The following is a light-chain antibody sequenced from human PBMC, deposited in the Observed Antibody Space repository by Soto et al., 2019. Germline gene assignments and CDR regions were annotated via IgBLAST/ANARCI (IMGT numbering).Light chain of an antibody. J-gene: IGKJ1*01. Sequence: DIQMTQSPSTLSASVGDRVTITCRASQSISNWLAWYQQKPGKAPKLLIYDVSRLESGVPSRFSGSGSGTEFTLTISSLQPDDFATYYCQHYKSYPWTFGQGTKVEIK. CDR1: QSISNW. CDR2: DVS. CDR3: QHYKSYPWT. V-gene: IGKV1-5*01.